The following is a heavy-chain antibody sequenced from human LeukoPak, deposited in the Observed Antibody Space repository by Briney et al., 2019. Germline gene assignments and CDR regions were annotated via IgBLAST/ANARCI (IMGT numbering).Heavy chain of an antibody. D-gene: IGHD7-27*01. V-gene: IGHV3-21*01. Sequence: GGSLRLSCAASGFTFSNYNMNWVRQAPGKGLEWVSSISSGSSYIYYADSVKGRFTISRDNAKNSLYLQMTSLRAEDTAVYYCARGTNWGGDDAFDIWGQGTMVTVSS. J-gene: IGHJ3*02. CDR1: GFTFSNYN. CDR2: ISSGSSYI. CDR3: ARGTNWGGDDAFDI.